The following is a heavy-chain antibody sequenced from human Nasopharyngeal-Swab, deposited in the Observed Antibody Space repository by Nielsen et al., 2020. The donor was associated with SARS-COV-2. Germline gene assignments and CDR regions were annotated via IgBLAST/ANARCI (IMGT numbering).Heavy chain of an antibody. CDR1: GGSISSYY. CDR3: ARQRTAMVLDY. CDR2: IYYSGST. Sequence: SETLSLTCTFSGGSISSYYWSWIRQPPGKGLEWIGYIYYSGSTNYNPSLKSRVTISVDASKNQFSLKLSSVTAADTAVYHCARQRTAMVLDYWGQGTLVTVSS. V-gene: IGHV4-59*08. J-gene: IGHJ4*02. D-gene: IGHD5-18*01.